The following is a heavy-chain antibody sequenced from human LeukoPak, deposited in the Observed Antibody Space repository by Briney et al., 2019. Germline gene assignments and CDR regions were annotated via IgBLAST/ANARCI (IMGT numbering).Heavy chain of an antibody. J-gene: IGHJ6*02. D-gene: IGHD6-13*01. CDR3: ARDDSSSWYYGMDV. CDR2: IKQDGSEK. V-gene: IGHV3-7*01. Sequence: GGSLRLSCAASGFTFSSYWMSWVRQAPGKGLEWVANIKQDGSEKYYVDSVKGRFTISRDNAKNSLYLQMNSLRAEDTAVYYCARDDSSSWYYGMDVWGQGTTVTVSS. CDR1: GFTFSSYW.